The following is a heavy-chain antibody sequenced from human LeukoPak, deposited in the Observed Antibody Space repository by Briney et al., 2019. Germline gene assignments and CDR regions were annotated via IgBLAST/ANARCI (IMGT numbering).Heavy chain of an antibody. D-gene: IGHD6-13*01. CDR2: IWYDGSNK. V-gene: IGHV3-33*01. CDR1: GSTFSSYG. Sequence: GGSLRLSCAASGSTFSSYGMHWVRQAPGKGLEWVAVIWYDGSNKYYADSVKGRFTISRDNSKNTLYLQMNSLRAEDTAVYYCARGHSSSWSYYYGMDVWGKGTTVTVSS. CDR3: ARGHSSSWSYYYGMDV. J-gene: IGHJ6*04.